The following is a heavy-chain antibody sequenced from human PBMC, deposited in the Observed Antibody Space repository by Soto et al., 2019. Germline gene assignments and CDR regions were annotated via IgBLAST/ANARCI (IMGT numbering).Heavy chain of an antibody. Sequence: QVQLVQSGAEVKKAGSSVKVSCKASGGTFSTYGIRWVRQAPGRGLECMGGIIPILGTANYAQKFQGRITITADERTSTAYMELSSLRSEDTAVYYCARDDSNYPGSFGMDVWGQGSTVTVSS. CDR3: ARDDSNYPGSFGMDV. D-gene: IGHD4-4*01. CDR2: IIPILGTA. J-gene: IGHJ6*02. V-gene: IGHV1-69*01. CDR1: GGTFSTYG.